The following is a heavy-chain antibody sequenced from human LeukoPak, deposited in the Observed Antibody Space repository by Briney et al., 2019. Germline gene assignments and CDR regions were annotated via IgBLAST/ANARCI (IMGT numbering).Heavy chain of an antibody. CDR3: ARDSGSYYHY. Sequence: ALVKVSCNASGATFSSYAISWGRQAPGQGLEWMGGIIPIFGTENYAQKFQGRVTITADESTRTAYMELSSLISEDTAVYYCARDSGSYYHYWGQGTLVTVSS. V-gene: IGHV1-69*13. CDR1: GATFSSYA. D-gene: IGHD1-26*01. J-gene: IGHJ4*02. CDR2: IIPIFGTE.